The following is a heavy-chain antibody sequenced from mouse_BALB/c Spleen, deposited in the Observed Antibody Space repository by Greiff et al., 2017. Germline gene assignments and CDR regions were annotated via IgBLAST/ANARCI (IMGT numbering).Heavy chain of an antibody. Sequence: DVMLVESGGGLVKPGGSLKLSCAASGFTFSSYAMSWVRQTPEKRLEWVASISSGGSTYYPDSVKGRFTISRDNARNILYLQMSSLRSEDTAMYYCARAVAYYRYYDAMDYWGQGTSVTVSS. CDR2: ISSGGST. D-gene: IGHD2-14*01. CDR3: ARAVAYYRYYDAMDY. J-gene: IGHJ4*01. V-gene: IGHV5-6-5*01. CDR1: GFTFSSYA.